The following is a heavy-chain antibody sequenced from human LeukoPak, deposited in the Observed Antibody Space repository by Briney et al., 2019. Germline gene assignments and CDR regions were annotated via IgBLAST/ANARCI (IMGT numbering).Heavy chain of an antibody. CDR1: GYTFTSCD. V-gene: IGHV1-8*01. J-gene: IGHJ4*02. CDR2: MNPNSGNT. Sequence: VSVKVSCKASGYTFTSCDINWVRQAIGQRLEWMGWMNPNSGNTGYGQSFQGRITMTRDISIGTAYMELSNLTSEDTAIYYCTRGSSGRRDNWGQGTLVTVSA. CDR3: TRGSSGRRDN. D-gene: IGHD6-19*01.